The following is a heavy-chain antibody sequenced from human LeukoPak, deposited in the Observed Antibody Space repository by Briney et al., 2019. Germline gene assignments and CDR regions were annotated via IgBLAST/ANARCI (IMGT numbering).Heavy chain of an antibody. J-gene: IGHJ4*02. CDR2: IYSGGST. V-gene: IGHV3-53*01. CDR3: ASALWGGYYFDY. Sequence: GGSLRLSCAASGFTVSSNYMSWVRQAPGKGLGWVSVIYSGGSTYYADSVKGRFTISRDNSKNTLYLQMNSLRAEDTAVYYCASALWGGYYFDYWGQGTLVTVSS. CDR1: GFTVSSNY. D-gene: IGHD2-21*01.